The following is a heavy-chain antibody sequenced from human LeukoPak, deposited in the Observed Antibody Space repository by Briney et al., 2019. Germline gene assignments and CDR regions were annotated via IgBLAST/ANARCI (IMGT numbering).Heavy chain of an antibody. J-gene: IGHJ6*03. CDR3: AKVMKGSERLTMVRGVIRKTAGLYYMDV. CDR2: ISDRCGST. CDR1: GFTLSSYA. D-gene: IGHD3-10*01. Sequence: GGSLRLSCGASGFTLSSYAMRWVRQAPGKGLEGVSSISDRCGSTNYADSLKGRFTISRDNSKHTVYLQMNSLKAEDTAVYYCAKVMKGSERLTMVRGVIRKTAGLYYMDVWGKGTTVTVSS. V-gene: IGHV3-23*01.